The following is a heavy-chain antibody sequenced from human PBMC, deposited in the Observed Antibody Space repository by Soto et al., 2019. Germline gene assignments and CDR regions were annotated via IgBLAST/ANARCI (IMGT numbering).Heavy chain of an antibody. D-gene: IGHD3-16*01. V-gene: IGHV1-18*01. CDR2: ISTYTGNT. CDR3: VMVDNYVTPTPQDV. CDR1: GYIFVNYG. J-gene: IGHJ6*02. Sequence: QVQLVQSGDEVKKPGASVKVSCKASGYIFVNYGIAWVRQAPGQGLEWMGWISTYTGNTHSATKVQGRLTMTTDTSTSIAYMDLGSLTSDDTAVYYCVMVDNYVTPTPQDVWGQGTTVTVSS.